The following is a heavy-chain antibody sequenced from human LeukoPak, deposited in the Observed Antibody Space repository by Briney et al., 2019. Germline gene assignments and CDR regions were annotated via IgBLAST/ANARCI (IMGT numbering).Heavy chain of an antibody. V-gene: IGHV3-30*02. CDR3: AKDGTSYYYIYY. D-gene: IGHD2/OR15-2a*01. CDR2: IRYDGSNT. Sequence: GRSLRLSCAASGFTFNNYGMHWVRQAPGKGLEWLAFIRYDGSNTYYADSVKGRFTVSRDDSKNTLYLQMNSLRGDDTAVYYCAKDGTSYYYIYYWGQGTLVTVSS. J-gene: IGHJ4*02. CDR1: GFTFNNYG.